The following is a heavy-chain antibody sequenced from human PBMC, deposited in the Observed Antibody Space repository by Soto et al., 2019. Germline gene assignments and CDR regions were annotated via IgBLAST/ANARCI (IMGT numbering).Heavy chain of an antibody. CDR2: ISADNGNT. CDR1: GYTFTSYG. J-gene: IGHJ3*02. D-gene: IGHD3-22*01. V-gene: IGHV1-18*01. CDR3: ARAEYYYDSSGYSGSAFDI. Sequence: ASVKVSCKASGYTFTSYGISWVLQAPGQGLEWMGWISADNGNTNYAQKLQGRVTMTTDTSTSTAYMELRSLRSDDTAVYYCARAEYYYDSSGYSGSAFDIWGQGTMVTVSS.